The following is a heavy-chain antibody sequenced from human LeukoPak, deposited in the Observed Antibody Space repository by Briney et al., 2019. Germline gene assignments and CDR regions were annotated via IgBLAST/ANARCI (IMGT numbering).Heavy chain of an antibody. J-gene: IGHJ6*02. CDR3: AKDVRVGGGGMDV. CDR2: ISDSGANK. CDR1: GFTFSTYA. Sequence: GGSLRLSCAASGFTFSTYAMNWVRQAPGKGLESVSLISDSGANKHYAASVKGRFTISRDNSKNTLSLQMNSLGPEDTAVYYCAKDVRVGGGGMDVWGQGTPVTVSS. V-gene: IGHV3-23*01. D-gene: IGHD1-26*01.